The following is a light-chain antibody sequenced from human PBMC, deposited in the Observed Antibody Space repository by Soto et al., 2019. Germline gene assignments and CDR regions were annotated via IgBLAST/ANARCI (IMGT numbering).Light chain of an antibody. V-gene: IGLV1-40*01. J-gene: IGLJ2*01. Sequence: QSVLTQPPSVSGAPGQRVTISCTGSSSNIGAGYDVHWYQQVPGTAPKLLIYGNINRPSGVPDRFSGSKSGTSASLAITGLQANDDAHYYCQSYDSSLTVVFGGGTKLTVL. CDR3: QSYDSSLTVV. CDR2: GNI. CDR1: SSNIGAGYD.